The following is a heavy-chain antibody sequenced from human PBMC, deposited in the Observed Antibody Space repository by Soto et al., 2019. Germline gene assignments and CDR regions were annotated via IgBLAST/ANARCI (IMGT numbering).Heavy chain of an antibody. CDR2: ISVSDAFI. Sequence: LILSCAASGFNVGAYAVNWVRQVPGKGLEWVSGISVSDAFIYYADSVRGRFSISRDASENILYLQMNSLRVDDTALYYCTRETVAGITGLDYWGPGTLVTVSS. D-gene: IGHD1-20*01. CDR1: GFNVGAYA. V-gene: IGHV3-23*01. CDR3: TRETVAGITGLDY. J-gene: IGHJ4*02.